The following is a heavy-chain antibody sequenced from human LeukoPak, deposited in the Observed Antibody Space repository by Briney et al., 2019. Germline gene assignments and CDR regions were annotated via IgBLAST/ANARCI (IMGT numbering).Heavy chain of an antibody. D-gene: IGHD5-12*01. CDR1: GFTFDDYA. CDR3: AKARGGIYSGYDY. J-gene: IGHJ4*02. V-gene: IGHV3-9*01. CDR2: ISWNSGSI. Sequence: GRSLRLSCAASGFTFDDYAMHWVRQAPGKGLEWVSGISWNSGSIGYADSVKGRFTISRDNAKNSLYLQMNSLRAEDTALYYCAKARGGIYSGYDYWGQGTPVTVSS.